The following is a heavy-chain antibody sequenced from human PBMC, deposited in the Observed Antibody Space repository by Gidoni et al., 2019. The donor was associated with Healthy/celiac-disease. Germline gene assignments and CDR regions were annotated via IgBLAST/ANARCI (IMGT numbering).Heavy chain of an antibody. D-gene: IGHD1-26*01. V-gene: IGHV1-46*01. CDR3: ARDTSGSYTFDP. J-gene: IGHJ5*02. CDR1: GYTFTSYY. Sequence: QVQLVQSGAEVKKPRASGKVSCKASGYTFTSYYMPWVRQAPGQGLEWMGILNPSGGSTSYAQKFQGRVTMTRDTSTSTVYMELSSLRSEDTAVYYCARDTSGSYTFDPWGQGTLVTVSS. CDR2: LNPSGGST.